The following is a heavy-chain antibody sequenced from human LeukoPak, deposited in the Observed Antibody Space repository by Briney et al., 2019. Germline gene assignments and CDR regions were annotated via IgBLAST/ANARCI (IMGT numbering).Heavy chain of an antibody. CDR2: ISYDGSNK. V-gene: IGHV3-30-3*01. J-gene: IGHJ4*02. CDR3: ARRIAAVDY. D-gene: IGHD6-13*01. Sequence: PGGSLRLSCAASGFTFSSYAMHWVRQAPGKGLEWVAVISYDGSNKYYADSVKGRFTISRDNSKNTPYLQMNSLRAEDTAVYYCARRIAAVDYWGQGTLVTVSS. CDR1: GFTFSSYA.